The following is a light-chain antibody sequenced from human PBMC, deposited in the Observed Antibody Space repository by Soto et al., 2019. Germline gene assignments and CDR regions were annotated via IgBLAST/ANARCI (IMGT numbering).Light chain of an antibody. V-gene: IGKV3-20*01. J-gene: IGKJ1*01. CDR2: GAS. CDR1: HSVTGNY. Sequence: EVVLTQSPGTVSLSTGERATLSCGASHSVTGNYLAWYQQKPGQAPRLLIFGASTRATGIPDRFSGSGSGTDFTLTISRLEPEDFAVYYCQHYYTSYTTFGQGTKVDI. CDR3: QHYYTSYTT.